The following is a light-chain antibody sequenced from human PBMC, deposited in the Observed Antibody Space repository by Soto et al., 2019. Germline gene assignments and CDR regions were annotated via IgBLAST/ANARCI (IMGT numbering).Light chain of an antibody. V-gene: IGLV2-14*01. Sequence: QSALTQPASVSGSPGQSITISCTGTSGDIGGYNSVSWYQQHPGKAPKLLIYEVVKRPSGVSNRFSGSKSGNTASLTISGLQADEEADYYCSSFTSSSTWVFGGGTKVTVL. CDR2: EVV. CDR1: SGDIGGYNS. CDR3: SSFTSSSTWV. J-gene: IGLJ3*02.